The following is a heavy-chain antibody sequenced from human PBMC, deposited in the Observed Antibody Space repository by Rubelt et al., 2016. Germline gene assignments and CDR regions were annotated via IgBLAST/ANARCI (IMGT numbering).Heavy chain of an antibody. D-gene: IGHD3-16*01. CDR1: GASISSSSYY. CDR2: IYYIGST. CDR3: ATGLQAQRSFDY. V-gene: IGHV4-61*05. J-gene: IGHJ4*02. Sequence: QLQLQESGPGLVKPSETLSLTCTVSGASISSSSYYWAWIRQPPGKGLEWIGLIYYIGSTNYNPSLMGRVTISVDTSKNQFSLKLRSVTAADTAAYYCATGLQAQRSFDYWGQGTLVTVSS.